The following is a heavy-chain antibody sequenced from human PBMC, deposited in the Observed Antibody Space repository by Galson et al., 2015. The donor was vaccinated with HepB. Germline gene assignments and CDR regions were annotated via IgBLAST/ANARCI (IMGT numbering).Heavy chain of an antibody. Sequence: SLRLSCAGSGFSISNGYMSWVRQAPGKGPEWISVIYRDGNTYYADSVKGRFTISRDKSKNTLYLQMNSLRAEDTAVYFCARDSRDGFNLKGLYYFQYWGQGTLVTVSS. CDR2: IYRDGNT. CDR1: GFSISNGY. V-gene: IGHV3-66*02. D-gene: IGHD5-24*01. CDR3: ARDSRDGFNLKGLYYFQY. J-gene: IGHJ4*02.